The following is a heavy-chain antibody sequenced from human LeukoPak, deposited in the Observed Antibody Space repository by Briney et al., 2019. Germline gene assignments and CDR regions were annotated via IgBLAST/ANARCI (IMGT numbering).Heavy chain of an antibody. J-gene: IGHJ4*02. Sequence: SETLSLTCTVSGGSISSYYWSWIRQPPGKGLEWIGYIYYSGSTNYNPSLKSRVTISVDTSKNQFSLKLNSVTAADTAVYYCARDLSGSYMSDYWGQGTLVTVSS. D-gene: IGHD3-10*01. V-gene: IGHV4-59*01. CDR2: IYYSGST. CDR3: ARDLSGSYMSDY. CDR1: GGSISSYY.